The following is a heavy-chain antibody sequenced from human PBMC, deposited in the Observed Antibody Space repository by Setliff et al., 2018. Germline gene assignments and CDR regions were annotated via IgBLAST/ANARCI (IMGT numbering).Heavy chain of an antibody. CDR1: GGSLSTYY. D-gene: IGHD5-12*01. J-gene: IGHJ4*02. Sequence: SETLSLTCTVSGGSLSTYYWSWIRQSPGRGLEYIGYVYYNGAADYSPSLKSRVTLSVDTSKNQFSLRLTSVTAADTAVYYCARGGTFRYFDYWGQGTPVTVSS. V-gene: IGHV4-59*01. CDR3: ARGGTFRYFDY. CDR2: VYYNGAA.